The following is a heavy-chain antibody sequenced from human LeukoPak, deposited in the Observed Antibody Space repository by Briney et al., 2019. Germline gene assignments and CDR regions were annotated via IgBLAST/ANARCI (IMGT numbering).Heavy chain of an antibody. Sequence: ASVKVSCKASGYTFTDYYMKWVRQAPGQGLDWMGMINPRSGATSYVPQFQGSIAMTRDKATRTVYLELSSLRFEDTAHYYCVRDGPEEDYWGQGTQVTVSS. V-gene: IGHV1-46*01. CDR3: VRDGPEEDY. CDR1: GYTFTDYY. J-gene: IGHJ4*02. CDR2: INPRSGAT.